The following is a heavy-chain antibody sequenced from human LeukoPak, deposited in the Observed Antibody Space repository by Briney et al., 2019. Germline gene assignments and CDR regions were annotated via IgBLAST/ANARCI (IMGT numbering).Heavy chain of an antibody. CDR2: INPNSGGT. D-gene: IGHD6-19*01. V-gene: IGHV1-2*02. J-gene: IGHJ4*02. CDR3: ARGPRIAVAGRTIHY. Sequence: ASVKVSCKASGYTFTCYYMHWVRQAPGQGLEWMGWINPNSGGTNYAQKFQGRVTMTRDTSISTAYMELSRLRSDDTAVYYCARGPRIAVAGRTIHYWGQGTLVTVSS. CDR1: GYTFTCYY.